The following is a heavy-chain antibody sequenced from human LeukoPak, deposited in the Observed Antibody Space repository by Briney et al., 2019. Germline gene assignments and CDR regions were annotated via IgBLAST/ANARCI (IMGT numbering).Heavy chain of an antibody. CDR2: ISSSSSTI. CDR3: ARIGGQQRVKVQK. J-gene: IGHJ4*02. V-gene: IGHV3-48*01. Sequence: PGGSLRLSCAASGFTFSSYSMNWVRQAPGKGLEWVSYISSSSSTIYYADSVKGRFTISRDNAKNSLYLQMNSLRAEDTAVYYCARIGGQQRVKVQKWGQGTLVTVSS. D-gene: IGHD6-13*01. CDR1: GFTFSSYS.